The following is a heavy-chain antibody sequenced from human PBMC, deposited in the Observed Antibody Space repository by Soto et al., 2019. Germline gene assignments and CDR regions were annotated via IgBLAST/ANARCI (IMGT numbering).Heavy chain of an antibody. V-gene: IGHV1-69*13. CDR2: IIPIFGTA. J-gene: IGHJ6*02. Sequence: SVKVSCKASGGTFSSYAISWVRQAPGQGLEWMGGIIPIFGTANYAQKFQGRVTITADESTSTAYMELSRLRSEDTAVYYCARDSGSRAAAGGYYGMDVWGQGTTVTVSS. D-gene: IGHD6-13*01. CDR1: GGTFSSYA. CDR3: ARDSGSRAAAGGYYGMDV.